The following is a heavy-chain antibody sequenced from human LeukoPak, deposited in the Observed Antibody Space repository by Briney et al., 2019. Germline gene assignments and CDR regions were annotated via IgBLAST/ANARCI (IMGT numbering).Heavy chain of an antibody. CDR2: ISSSSSYI. CDR1: GFTFSSYS. V-gene: IGHV3-21*01. CDR3: ARGRYYDSSGYKLVDV. J-gene: IGHJ6*04. D-gene: IGHD3-22*01. Sequence: PGGSLRLSCAASGFTFSSYSMNWVRQAPGKGLEWVSSISSSSSYIYYADSVKGRFTISRDNAKNSLYLQMNSLRAEDTAVYYCARGRYYDSSGYKLVDVWGKGTTVTVSS.